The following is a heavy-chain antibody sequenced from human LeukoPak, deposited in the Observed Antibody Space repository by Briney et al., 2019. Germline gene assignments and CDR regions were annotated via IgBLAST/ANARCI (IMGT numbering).Heavy chain of an antibody. CDR2: INPNSGGT. V-gene: IGHV1-2*02. CDR1: GYTFTGYY. CDR3: ARDHEYSSSWYQYYYYYMDV. D-gene: IGHD6-13*01. J-gene: IGHJ6*03. Sequence: ASVKVSCKASGYTFTGYYMHWVRQAPGQGLEWMGWINPNSGGTNYAQKFQGRVTMTRDTSISTAYTELSRLRSDDTAVYYCARDHEYSSSWYQYYYYYMDVWGKGTTVTVSS.